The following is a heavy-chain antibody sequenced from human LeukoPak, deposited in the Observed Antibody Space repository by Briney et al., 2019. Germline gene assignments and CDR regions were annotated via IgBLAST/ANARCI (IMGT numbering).Heavy chain of an antibody. CDR1: GDSIRSGDSY. V-gene: IGHV4-39*01. CDR2: IYYVGSP. Sequence: PSETLSLTCSVSGDSIRSGDSYWGWIRRDPRKGLEWIASIYYVGSPHYNPSLNSRRVTMSVDTTKNQFSLTLTSVTAADTAVYYCARLPITKRAMDVWGQGTTVTVSS. J-gene: IGHJ6*02. CDR3: ARLPITKRAMDV. D-gene: IGHD3-3*01.